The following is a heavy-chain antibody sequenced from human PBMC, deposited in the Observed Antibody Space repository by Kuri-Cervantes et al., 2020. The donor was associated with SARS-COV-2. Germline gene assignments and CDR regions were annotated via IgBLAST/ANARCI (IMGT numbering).Heavy chain of an antibody. Sequence: GESLKISCAASGFTFDSYSMTWVRQAPGKGPEWVSSITGGGAYISYADSVKGRFTISRDNAKNSLYLRMNSLRAEDTAVYYCARENSDFMTWFDPWGQGTLVTVSS. CDR1: GFTFDSYS. V-gene: IGHV3-21*01. J-gene: IGHJ5*02. CDR3: ARENSDFMTWFDP. CDR2: ITGGGAYI. D-gene: IGHD3/OR15-3a*01.